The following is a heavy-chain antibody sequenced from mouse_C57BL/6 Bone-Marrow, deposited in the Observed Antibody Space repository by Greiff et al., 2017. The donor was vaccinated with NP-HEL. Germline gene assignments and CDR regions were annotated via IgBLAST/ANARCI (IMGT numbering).Heavy chain of an antibody. J-gene: IGHJ2*01. V-gene: IGHV1-19*01. CDR1: GYTFTDYY. Sequence: EVQLQQSGPVLVKPGASVKMSCKASGYTFTDYYMNWVKQSHGKSLEWIGVINPYNGGTSYNQKFKGKATLTVDKSSSTAYMELNSLTSEDSAVYYCARRSTMITFDYWGQGTTLTVSS. CDR3: ARRSTMITFDY. D-gene: IGHD2-4*01. CDR2: INPYNGGT.